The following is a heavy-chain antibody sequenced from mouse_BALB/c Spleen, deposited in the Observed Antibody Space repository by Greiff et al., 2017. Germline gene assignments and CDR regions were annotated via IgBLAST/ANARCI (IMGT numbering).Heavy chain of an antibody. J-gene: IGHJ4*01. V-gene: IGHV1-5*01. Sequence: EVQLQQSGTVLARPGASVKMSCKASGYSFTSYWMHWVKQRPGQGLEWIGAIYPGNSDTSYNQKFKGKAKLTAVTSARTAYMELSSLTNEDSAVYDCTRGAGREAMDYWGQGTSVTVSS. CDR2: IYPGNSDT. CDR3: TRGAGREAMDY. D-gene: IGHD3-3*01. CDR1: GYSFTSYW.